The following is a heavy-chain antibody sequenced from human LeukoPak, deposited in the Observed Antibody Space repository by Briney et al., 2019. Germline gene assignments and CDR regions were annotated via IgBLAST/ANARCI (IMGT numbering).Heavy chain of an antibody. Sequence: GGSLRLSCAASEFTFSRYWMHWVRQAPGKGLEWVATIKTDGSEKFHVDSVSGRFTISRDNTKDSLFLQMNSLRVDDTAVYYCVRGGTYWTVSWGQGTLVTVSS. J-gene: IGHJ5*01. CDR3: VRGGTYWTVS. V-gene: IGHV3-7*01. CDR1: EFTFSRYW. CDR2: IKTDGSEK.